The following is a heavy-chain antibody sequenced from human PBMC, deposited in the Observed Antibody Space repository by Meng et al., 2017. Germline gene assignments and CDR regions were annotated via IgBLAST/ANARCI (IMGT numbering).Heavy chain of an antibody. CDR2: ISAYNGNT. D-gene: IGHD1-7*01. Sequence: QVELVQSGAEVKKPGASVKVSCKASGYTFTSYGISWVRQAPGQGLEWMGWISAYNGNTNYAQKLQGRVTVTTDTSTSTAYMELRSLRSDDTAVYYCARDPRITGTTLPNYWGQGTLVTVSS. CDR3: ARDPRITGTTLPNY. J-gene: IGHJ4*02. CDR1: GYTFTSYG. V-gene: IGHV1-18*01.